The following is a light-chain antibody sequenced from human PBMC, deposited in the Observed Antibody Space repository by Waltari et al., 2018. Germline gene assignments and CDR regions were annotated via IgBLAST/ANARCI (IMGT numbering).Light chain of an antibody. CDR1: TSHVGNYDL. CDR2: EVN. J-gene: IGLJ1*01. CDR3: CSYAGRGTYV. V-gene: IGLV2-23*02. Sequence: QSALTQPASVSGTPGQSITISCTGTTSHVGNYDLVPWYQQHPGKAPKLLICEVNKRPSGVSSRFSGSKSGNTASLTISGLQAEDEADYYCCSYAGRGTYVFGSGTKVTVL.